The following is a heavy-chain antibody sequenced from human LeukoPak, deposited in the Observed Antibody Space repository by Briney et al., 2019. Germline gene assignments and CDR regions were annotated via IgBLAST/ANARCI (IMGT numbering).Heavy chain of an antibody. V-gene: IGHV3-30*04. Sequence: PGRSLRLSCAASGFTFSTYAMHWVRQAPGKGLEWVAIMTYDGSNEYYTDSERGRFTISRDNSKNTMYLQMNSLRAEDTAVYYCAKDYWAGYSSSPSSFDYWGQGTLVTVSS. CDR1: GFTFSTYA. CDR2: MTYDGSNE. CDR3: AKDYWAGYSSSPSSFDY. J-gene: IGHJ4*02. D-gene: IGHD6-13*01.